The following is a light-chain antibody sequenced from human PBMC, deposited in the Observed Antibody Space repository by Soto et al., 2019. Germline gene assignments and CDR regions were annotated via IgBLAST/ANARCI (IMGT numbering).Light chain of an antibody. CDR3: SSYAGSNNFAFYV. CDR1: SSDVGGYNY. V-gene: IGLV2-8*01. CDR2: EVS. Sequence: QSALTQPPSASGSPGQSVTISCTGTSSDVGGYNYVSWYQQHPGKAPNRMIYEVSKRPSGVPDRFSGSKSGNSPSLTVAGLQAEDEADYCRSSYAGSNNFAFYVFGTGTKHTVL. J-gene: IGLJ1*01.